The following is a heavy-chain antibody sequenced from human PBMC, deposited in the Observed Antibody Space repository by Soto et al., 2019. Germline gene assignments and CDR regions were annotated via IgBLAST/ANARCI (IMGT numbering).Heavy chain of an antibody. CDR2: INRSGST. Sequence: SETLSLTCAVYGGSFSGYYWSWSRQPPGKGLEWIGGINRSGSTNYNPSLKSRVTISVDTSKNQFSLKLSSVTAADTAVYYCARTRGTEYYDFWSGYYNYYYYYGMDVWGQGTTVTSP. CDR3: ARTRGTEYYDFWSGYYNYYYYYGMDV. V-gene: IGHV4-34*01. D-gene: IGHD3-3*01. CDR1: GGSFSGYY. J-gene: IGHJ6*02.